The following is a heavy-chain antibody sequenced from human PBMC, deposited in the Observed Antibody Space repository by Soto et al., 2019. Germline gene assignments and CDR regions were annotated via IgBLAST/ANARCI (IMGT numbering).Heavy chain of an antibody. CDR1: GITFSSYG. D-gene: IGHD2-15*01. CDR3: AKDRQYCSGGSCYYMDV. Sequence: GGSLRLSCTASGITFSSYGMHWVRQAPGKGLEWVAVISYDGSNKYYADSVKGRFTISRDNSENTLYLQMNSLRAEDTAVYYCAKDRQYCSGGSCYYMDVWGKGTTVTVSS. CDR2: ISYDGSNK. J-gene: IGHJ6*03. V-gene: IGHV3-30*18.